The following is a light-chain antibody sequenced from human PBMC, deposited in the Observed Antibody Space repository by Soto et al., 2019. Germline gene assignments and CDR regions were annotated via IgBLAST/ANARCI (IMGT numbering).Light chain of an antibody. V-gene: IGKV3-20*01. Sequence: EIVLTQSPGTLSLSPGERATLSCRASQSVSSSYLAWYQQKPGQAPRLLIYGVSSRATGIPDRFSGSGSETDFTLTINRLEPEDFAVFYCQQYGRSITFGQGTRLEIK. CDR3: QQYGRSIT. CDR1: QSVSSSY. J-gene: IGKJ5*01. CDR2: GVS.